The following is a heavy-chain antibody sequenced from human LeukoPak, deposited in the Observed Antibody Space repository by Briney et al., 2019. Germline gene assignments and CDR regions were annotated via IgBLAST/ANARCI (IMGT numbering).Heavy chain of an antibody. V-gene: IGHV1-24*01. CDR3: ATLNYYDSSGYYEGSPQDY. Sequence: ASVTVSCKVSGYTLIELSMHWVRQAPGKGLEGMGGFDPEDGKTIYAQKFQGRVTMTEDTSTDTAYMELSSLRSEDTAVYYCATLNYYDSSGYYEGSPQDYWGQGTLVTVSS. J-gene: IGHJ4*02. CDR1: GYTLIELS. CDR2: FDPEDGKT. D-gene: IGHD3-22*01.